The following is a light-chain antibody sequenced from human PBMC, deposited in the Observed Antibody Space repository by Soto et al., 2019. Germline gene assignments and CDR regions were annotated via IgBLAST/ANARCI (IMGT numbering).Light chain of an antibody. CDR2: AAS. J-gene: IGKJ5*01. CDR3: QQSYSTPNT. Sequence: DIQMTQSPSSLSASVGERVTLTCLASQSISTHLSWYQQKPGKAPKLLIYAASSLQSWVPSRFTGSGSGTDFTLTISSLQPEDFATYYCQQSYSTPNTFGQGTRLEIK. V-gene: IGKV1-39*01. CDR1: QSISTH.